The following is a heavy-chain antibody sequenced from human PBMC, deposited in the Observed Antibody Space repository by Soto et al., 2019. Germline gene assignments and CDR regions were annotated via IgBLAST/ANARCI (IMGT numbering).Heavy chain of an antibody. CDR1: GYTFTSYG. Sequence: QVQLVQSGAEVKKPGASVKVSCKASGYTFTSYGINWVRQAPGQGLEWMGWISAYNGNTNYAQKLQGRVTMTTDTSTSTAYMELRSLRSDDTAVYYCARVGDCGGDCYTGANWFDPWGQGTLVTVSS. J-gene: IGHJ5*02. CDR3: ARVGDCGGDCYTGANWFDP. D-gene: IGHD2-21*02. CDR2: ISAYNGNT. V-gene: IGHV1-18*01.